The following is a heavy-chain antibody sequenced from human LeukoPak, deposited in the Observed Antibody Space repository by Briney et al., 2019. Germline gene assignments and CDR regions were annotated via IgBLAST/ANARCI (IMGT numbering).Heavy chain of an antibody. D-gene: IGHD3-10*01. V-gene: IGHV4-39*01. CDR2: IYYSGST. CDR1: GGSISSSSYY. Sequence: SETLSLTCTVSGGSISSSSYYWGWIRQPPGKGLEWIGSIYYSGSTYYNPSLKSRVTISVDTSKNQYSLKLSSVTATDTAVYYCARQLYSSGSYYAPMDVWGKGTTVTISS. CDR3: ARQLYSSGSYYAPMDV. J-gene: IGHJ6*03.